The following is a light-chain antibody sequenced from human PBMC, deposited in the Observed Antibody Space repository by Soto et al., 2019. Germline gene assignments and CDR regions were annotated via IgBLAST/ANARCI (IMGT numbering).Light chain of an antibody. Sequence: QSALTQPPSASGSPGQSVTISCTGTSSDVGAYNDVSWYQHHPGKAPKLMIYEVSKRPSGVPDRFSGSKSGNTASLTVSGLQAEDEADYYCSSYAGSNNLGVFGTGTKVXVL. CDR3: SSYAGSNNLGV. J-gene: IGLJ1*01. CDR1: SSDVGAYND. V-gene: IGLV2-8*01. CDR2: EVS.